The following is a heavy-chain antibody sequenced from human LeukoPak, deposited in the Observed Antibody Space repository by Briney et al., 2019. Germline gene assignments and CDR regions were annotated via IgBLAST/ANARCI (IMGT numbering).Heavy chain of an antibody. D-gene: IGHD3-10*01. CDR2: ISSSGSTI. J-gene: IGHJ6*02. CDR3: ARDTLGPYYYGSGSYP. Sequence: GGSLRLSCAASGFTISSYEMNWVRQAPGKGLEWVSYISSSGSTIYYADSVKGRFTISRDNAKNSLYLQMNSLRAEDTAVYYCARDTLGPYYYGSGSYPWGQGTTVTVSS. V-gene: IGHV3-48*03. CDR1: GFTISSYE.